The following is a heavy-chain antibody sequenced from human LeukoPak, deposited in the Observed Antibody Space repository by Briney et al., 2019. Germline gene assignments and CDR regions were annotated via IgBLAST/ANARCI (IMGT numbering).Heavy chain of an antibody. CDR1: GYTFTSYD. D-gene: IGHD2-2*01. J-gene: IGHJ3*02. V-gene: IGHV1-18*01. CDR3: ATVKSKYQLPKGAFDI. CDR2: VSTYSGNT. Sequence: ASVKVSCKASGYTFTSYDINWVRQAPGQGLEWMGWVSTYSGNTNYVQKLQGRVTMTEDTSTDTAYMELSSLRSEDTAVYYCATVKSKYQLPKGAFDIWGQGTMVTVSS.